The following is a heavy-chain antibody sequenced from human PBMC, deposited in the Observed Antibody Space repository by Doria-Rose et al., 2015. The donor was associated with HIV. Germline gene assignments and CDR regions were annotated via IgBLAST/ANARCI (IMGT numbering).Heavy chain of an antibody. CDR3: ARIKSSRWYHKYYFDF. V-gene: IGHV2-26*01. D-gene: IGHD6-13*01. J-gene: IGHJ4*02. Sequence: QITLKESGPVLVKPTETLTLTCTVSGVSLSSPGMGVSWIRQPPGKALEWLANIFSDDVRSYKTSLKSRLTSSRGTSNSQVVRTMTDMDPVDTATYYCARIKSSRWYHKYYFDFWGQGTLVIVTA. CDR2: IFSDDVR. CDR1: GVSLSSPGMG.